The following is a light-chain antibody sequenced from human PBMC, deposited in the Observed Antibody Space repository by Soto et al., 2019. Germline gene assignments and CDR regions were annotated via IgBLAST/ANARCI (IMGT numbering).Light chain of an antibody. CDR1: QDIANY. J-gene: IGKJ3*01. CDR2: DAS. V-gene: IGKV1-33*01. Sequence: DLQMTQSPSSLSAFVGDRVTITCHASQDIANYLNWYQQKPGKAPRLLIYDASTLEIGVPLRFSGSVSGTDFTLTISSLQNEDIATYYCQHYYGDPPTFGPGTKVDIK. CDR3: QHYYGDPPT.